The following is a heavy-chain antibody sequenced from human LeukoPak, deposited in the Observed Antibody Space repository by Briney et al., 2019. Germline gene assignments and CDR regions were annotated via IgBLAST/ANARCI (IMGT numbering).Heavy chain of an antibody. CDR2: IYYSGST. D-gene: IGHD4-17*01. CDR3: ARKPYGDYPDY. Sequence: PSETLSLTCTVSGGSIGSYYWSWIRQPPGKGLEWIGYIYYSGSTNYNPSLKSRVTISVETSKNQFSLKLSTVTAADTAVYYCARKPYGDYPDYWGQGTLVTVS. CDR1: GGSIGSYY. V-gene: IGHV4-59*01. J-gene: IGHJ4*02.